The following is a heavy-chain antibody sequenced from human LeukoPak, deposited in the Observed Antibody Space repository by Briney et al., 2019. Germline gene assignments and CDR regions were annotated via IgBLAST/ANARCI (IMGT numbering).Heavy chain of an antibody. Sequence: PGGSLRLSCAASGFTFSNYAMNWVRQAPGKGLEWVSGICGSGGGTYYADSVEGRFTISRDNSKNTLFLQMNSLKAEDTAVYYCAKGTQPSRRDGYGASDYWGQGTLVTVSS. J-gene: IGHJ4*02. CDR2: ICGSGGGT. CDR3: AKGTQPSRRDGYGASDY. V-gene: IGHV3-23*01. D-gene: IGHD5-24*01. CDR1: GFTFSNYA.